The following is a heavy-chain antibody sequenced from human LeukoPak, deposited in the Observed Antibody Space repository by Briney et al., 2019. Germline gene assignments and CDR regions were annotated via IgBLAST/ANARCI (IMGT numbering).Heavy chain of an antibody. Sequence: SETLSLTCTVSGGSISSYYWSWIRQPPGKGLEWIAYMFHGGGTNYSPSLRGRVTISADPSQSQFSLKLSSVTAADTAVYYCARDFLFSATAMGYFDYWGQGTLVTVSS. CDR1: GGSISSYY. CDR3: ARDFLFSATAMGYFDY. D-gene: IGHD5-18*01. V-gene: IGHV4-59*12. J-gene: IGHJ4*02. CDR2: MFHGGGT.